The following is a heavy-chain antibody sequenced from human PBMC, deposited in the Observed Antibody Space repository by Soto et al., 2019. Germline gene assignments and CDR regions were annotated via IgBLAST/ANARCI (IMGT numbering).Heavy chain of an antibody. CDR2: IWYDGSNK. CDR3: ARGRYSYGRYFDF. CDR1: GFTFSSHG. Sequence: GGSLRLSCAASGFTFSSHGMHWVRQAPGKGLEWVAVIWYDGSNKYYADSVKGRFTISRDNSKNTLYLQMSSLRTADTAIYYCARGRYSYGRYFDFWGHGTPVTVSS. V-gene: IGHV3-33*01. D-gene: IGHD5-18*01. J-gene: IGHJ4*03.